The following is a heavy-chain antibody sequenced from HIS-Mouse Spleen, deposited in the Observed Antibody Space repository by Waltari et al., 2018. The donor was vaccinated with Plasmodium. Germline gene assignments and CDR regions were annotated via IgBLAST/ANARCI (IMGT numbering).Heavy chain of an antibody. CDR3: AREAGSGGLYYFDY. Sequence: QVQLVESGGGVVEPGRSLRLSCAASGFTFSRSAMHWVRQAPGKGLEWVAVISYDGSNKYYADSVKGRFTISRDNSKNTLYLQMNSLRAEDTAVYYCAREAGSGGLYYFDYWGQGTLVTVSS. CDR1: GFTFSRSA. D-gene: IGHD3-10*01. V-gene: IGHV3-30-3*01. CDR2: ISYDGSNK. J-gene: IGHJ4*02.